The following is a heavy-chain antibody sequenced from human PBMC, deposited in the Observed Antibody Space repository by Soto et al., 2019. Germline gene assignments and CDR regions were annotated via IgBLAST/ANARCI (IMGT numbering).Heavy chain of an antibody. D-gene: IGHD3-3*01. V-gene: IGHV4-59*01. J-gene: IGHJ6*02. Sequence: SETLSLTCTVSGVSISSYYWSWIRQPPGKGLEWIGYIYYSGSTNYNPSLKSRVTISVDTSKNQFSLKLSSVTAADTAVYYCARITRTIVPVMAVWGQGTTVTVSS. CDR1: GVSISSYY. CDR2: IYYSGST. CDR3: ARITRTIVPVMAV.